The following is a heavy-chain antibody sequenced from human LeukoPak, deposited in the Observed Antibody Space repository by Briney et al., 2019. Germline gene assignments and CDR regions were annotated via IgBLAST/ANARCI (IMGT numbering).Heavy chain of an antibody. CDR1: GYTFTSYG. V-gene: IGHV1-18*01. D-gene: IGHD3-22*01. CDR3: ARGQGVYDSSGYYDY. CDR2: ISAYNGNT. J-gene: IGHJ4*02. Sequence: GASVKVSCKASGYTFTSYGISWVRQAPGQGLEWMGWISAYNGNTNHAQKLQGRVTMTTDTSTSTAYMELRSLRSDDTAVYYCARGQGVYDSSGYYDYWGQGTLVTVSS.